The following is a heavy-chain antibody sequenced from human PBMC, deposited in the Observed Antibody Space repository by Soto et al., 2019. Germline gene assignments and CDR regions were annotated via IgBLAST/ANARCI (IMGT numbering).Heavy chain of an antibody. CDR1: GFTVSSNY. V-gene: IGHV3-66*01. CDR3: ARGVPLGYCSSTSCYGGGYDAFDI. CDR2: IYSGGST. D-gene: IGHD2-2*01. Sequence: SGGSLRLSCAASGFTVSSNYMSWVRQAPGKGLEWVSVIYSGGSTYYADSVKGRFTISRDNSKNTLYLQMNSLRAEDTAVYYCARGVPLGYCSSTSCYGGGYDAFDIWGQGTMVTVSS. J-gene: IGHJ3*02.